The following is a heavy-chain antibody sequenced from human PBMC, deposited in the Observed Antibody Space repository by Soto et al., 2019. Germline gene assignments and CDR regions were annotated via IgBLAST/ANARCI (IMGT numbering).Heavy chain of an antibody. V-gene: IGHV1-18*01. CDR2: ISAYNGNT. CDR3: ARGHAYSSGWYSVY. Sequence: ASVKVSCKASGYTFTSYGISWVRQAPGQGLEWMGWISAYNGNTNYAQKLQGRVTMTTDTSTSTAYMELRSLRSDDTAAYSCARGHAYSSGWYSVYWGRGTMAPVYS. CDR1: GYTFTSYG. D-gene: IGHD6-19*01. J-gene: IGHJ4*02.